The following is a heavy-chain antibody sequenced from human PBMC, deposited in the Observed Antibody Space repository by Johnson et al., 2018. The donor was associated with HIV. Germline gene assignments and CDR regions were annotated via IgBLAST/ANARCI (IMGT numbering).Heavy chain of an antibody. CDR3: ARTQWEQLLGAGASDF. Sequence: QVQLVESGGGLVKPGGSLRLSCVGSGFTFSDYYMSWVRQAPGKWLEWIAYISGGSAGTFYADSVKGRFTISRDNGNKEVYLQMDSLRVEDTALYYCARTQWEQLLGAGASDFWGPGTLVTVSS. D-gene: IGHD1-26*01. CDR2: ISGGSAGT. J-gene: IGHJ3*01. V-gene: IGHV3-11*01. CDR1: GFTFSDYY.